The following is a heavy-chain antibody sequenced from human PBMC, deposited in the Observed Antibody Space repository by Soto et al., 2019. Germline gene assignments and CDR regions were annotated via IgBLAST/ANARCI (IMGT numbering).Heavy chain of an antibody. CDR1: GYTFTSYG. D-gene: IGHD6-13*01. V-gene: IGHV1-18*01. Sequence: GASVKVSCKASGYTFTSYGISWVRQAPGQGLEWMGWISAYNGNTNYAQKLQGRVTMTTDTSTSTAYMELRSLRSDDTAVYYCARDGYSSSWYSSVSYYYYMDVWGKGTTVTVSS. J-gene: IGHJ6*03. CDR3: ARDGYSSSWYSSVSYYYYMDV. CDR2: ISAYNGNT.